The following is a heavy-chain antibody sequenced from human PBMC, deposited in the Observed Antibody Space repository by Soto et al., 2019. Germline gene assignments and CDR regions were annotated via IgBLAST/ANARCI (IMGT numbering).Heavy chain of an antibody. J-gene: IGHJ6*02. V-gene: IGHV3-33*01. Sequence: GGSLRLSCAASGFTFSSYGMHWVRQAPGKGLEWVAVIWYDGSNKYYADSVKGRFTISRDNSKNTLYLQMNSLRAEDTAVYYCARDCNRIAVAGTYPLYYYYGMDVWGQGTTVTVSS. D-gene: IGHD6-19*01. CDR1: GFTFSSYG. CDR2: IWYDGSNK. CDR3: ARDCNRIAVAGTYPLYYYYGMDV.